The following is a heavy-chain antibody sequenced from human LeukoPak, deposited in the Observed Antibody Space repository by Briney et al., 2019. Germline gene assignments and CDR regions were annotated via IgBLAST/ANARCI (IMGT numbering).Heavy chain of an antibody. V-gene: IGHV5-51*01. J-gene: IGHJ4*02. CDR2: IFPGDSDT. CDR1: GYSFSTYW. Sequence: GESLKISCKGSGYSFSTYWIGWVRQMPGKGPEWMGIIFPGDSDTRYSPSFQGQVTISADKSISTAYLQWSSLKASDTAMYYCARRSYSASYYDYWGQGTLVTVSS. CDR3: ARRSYSASYYDY. D-gene: IGHD1-26*01.